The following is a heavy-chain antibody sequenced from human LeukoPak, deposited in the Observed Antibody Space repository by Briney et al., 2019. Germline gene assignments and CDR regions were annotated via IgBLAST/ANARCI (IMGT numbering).Heavy chain of an antibody. V-gene: IGHV4-30-2*01. CDR1: GGSFSGYS. CDR3: ARDDGDYHGWFDP. CDR2: IYHSGST. J-gene: IGHJ5*02. D-gene: IGHD4-17*01. Sequence: PSETLSLTCAVYGGSFSGYSWSWIRQPPGKGLEWIGYIYHSGSTYYNPSLKSRVTISVDRSKNQFSLKLSSVTAADTAVYYCARDDGDYHGWFDPWGQGTLVTVSS.